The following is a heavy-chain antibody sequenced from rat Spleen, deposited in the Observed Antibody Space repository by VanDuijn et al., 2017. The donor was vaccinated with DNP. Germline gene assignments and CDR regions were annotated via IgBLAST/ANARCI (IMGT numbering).Heavy chain of an antibody. CDR2: ISYDGVST. J-gene: IGHJ2*01. D-gene: IGHD1-4*01. Sequence: EVQLVESGGGLAQPGRSLKLSCAASGFTFSDYYMAWFRRTQAKGLEWVAYISYDGVSTYNGGSVKGRFTISRDIAKSTLYLEMNSLRSEDMATYYCARHVLPLRVWDYWGQGVMVTVSS. CDR3: ARHVLPLRVWDY. CDR1: GFTFSDYY. V-gene: IGHV5-22*01.